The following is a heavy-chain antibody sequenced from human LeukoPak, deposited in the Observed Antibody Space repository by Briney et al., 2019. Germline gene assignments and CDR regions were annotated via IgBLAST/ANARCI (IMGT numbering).Heavy chain of an antibody. CDR2: ISAYNGNT. J-gene: IGHJ6*03. CDR3: ARGTAPYYDFWSGWGYYYYYMDV. D-gene: IGHD3-3*01. Sequence: ASVKVSCKASGYTFTSYGISWVRQAPGQGLEWMGWISAYNGNTNFAQKLQGRITMTTDTSTSTAYMELRSLRSDDTAVYYCARGTAPYYDFWSGWGYYYYYMDVWGKGTTVTVSS. CDR1: GYTFTSYG. V-gene: IGHV1-18*01.